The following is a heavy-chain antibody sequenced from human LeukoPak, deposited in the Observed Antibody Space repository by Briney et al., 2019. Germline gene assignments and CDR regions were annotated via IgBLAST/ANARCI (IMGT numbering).Heavy chain of an antibody. V-gene: IGHV4-31*03. CDR2: IYSTGTT. D-gene: IGHD1-26*01. Sequence: SETLSLTCSVSGDSISSGGYYWHWIRQHPEKGLEWIGNIYSTGTTYYNPSLTSRLTMSLDTSKNQFSLKVTSVTAADTAVYFCAGDRPDTTSPTTVGRFDPWGQGTLVTVSS. J-gene: IGHJ5*02. CDR1: GDSISSGGYY. CDR3: AGDRPDTTSPTTVGRFDP.